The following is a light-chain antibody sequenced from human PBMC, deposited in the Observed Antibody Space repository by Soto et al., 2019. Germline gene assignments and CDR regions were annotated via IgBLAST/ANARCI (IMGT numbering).Light chain of an antibody. CDR3: QQSYSSTIT. Sequence: DIQRTLSPSSLCASEGDRVTIACRSSLIISKYLNWYKENPGKAPNLLIYDASSLQSGVPSRFSGSGSGTDFTLTISSLQPEDFATYFCQQSYSSTITFGQGTRLEIK. CDR1: LIISKY. CDR2: DAS. J-gene: IGKJ5*01. V-gene: IGKV1-39*01.